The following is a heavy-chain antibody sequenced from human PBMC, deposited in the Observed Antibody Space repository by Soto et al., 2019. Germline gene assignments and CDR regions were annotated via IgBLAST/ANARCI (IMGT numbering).Heavy chain of an antibody. CDR3: ARGSSRWDY. Sequence: QVQLQESGPGLVKPSETLSLTFTVSGGSISSFYWSWHRQPAGKGLEWIGRIYRGGRNNYNPSLQSRVNMSVDTSKNQFSLRLSSVTAADTAMYYCARGSSRWDYWGKGTLVTVSS. D-gene: IGHD6-13*01. CDR1: GGSISSFY. J-gene: IGHJ4*02. V-gene: IGHV4-4*07. CDR2: IYRGGRN.